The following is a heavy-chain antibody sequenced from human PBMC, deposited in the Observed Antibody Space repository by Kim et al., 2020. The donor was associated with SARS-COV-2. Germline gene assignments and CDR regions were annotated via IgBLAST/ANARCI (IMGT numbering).Heavy chain of an antibody. J-gene: IGHJ6*02. D-gene: IGHD5-12*01. V-gene: IGHV4-59*01. CDR3: ARDRYSGYDSPYYGMDV. Sequence: LQSRVTLSGATSKNQFALKLSSVTAADTAVYYCARDRYSGYDSPYYGMDVWGQGTTVTVSS.